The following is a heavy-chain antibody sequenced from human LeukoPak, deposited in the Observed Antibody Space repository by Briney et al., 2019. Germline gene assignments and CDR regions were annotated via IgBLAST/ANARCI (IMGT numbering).Heavy chain of an antibody. V-gene: IGHV4-34*01. CDR1: GGSFSGYY. Sequence: SETLSLTCAVYGGSFSGYYWSWLRQPPGKGLEWIGEINHSGSTNYNPSLKSRVTISVDTSKNQFSLKLSSVTAADTAVYYCARLHMITFGGVMLDYWGQGTLVTVSS. D-gene: IGHD3-16*01. J-gene: IGHJ4*02. CDR3: ARLHMITFGGVMLDY. CDR2: INHSGST.